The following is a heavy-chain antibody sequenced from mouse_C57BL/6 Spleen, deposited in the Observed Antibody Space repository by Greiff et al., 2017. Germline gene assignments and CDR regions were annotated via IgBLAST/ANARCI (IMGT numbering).Heavy chain of an antibody. CDR1: GFTFSSYA. V-gene: IGHV5-4*01. CDR3: ARAYDYDEGYYLDY. D-gene: IGHD2-4*01. J-gene: IGHJ2*01. Sequence: EVQLQESGGGLVQPGGSLKLSCEASGFTFSSYAMSWVSQTPEKRLEWVATISDGGSYTYYPDNVKGRFTISRDNAKNNLYLQMSHLKSEDTAMYYCARAYDYDEGYYLDYWGQGTTLTVSS. CDR2: ISDGGSYT.